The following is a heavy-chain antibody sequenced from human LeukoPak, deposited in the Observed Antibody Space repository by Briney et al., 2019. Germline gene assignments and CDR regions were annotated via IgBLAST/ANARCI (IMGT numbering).Heavy chain of an antibody. J-gene: IGHJ4*02. CDR3: ARDGRGWYRNLEY. CDR2: ISSVGDNI. CDR1: GFTFSSYR. D-gene: IGHD6-19*01. V-gene: IGHV3-48*03. Sequence: PGGSLRLSCAASGFTFSSYRMIWVRQAPGMGLEWLSYISSVGDNIYYADSAKGRFTISRDNAKNSLSLQMNSLRAEDTAVYYCARDGRGWYRNLEYWGQGTLVIVSS.